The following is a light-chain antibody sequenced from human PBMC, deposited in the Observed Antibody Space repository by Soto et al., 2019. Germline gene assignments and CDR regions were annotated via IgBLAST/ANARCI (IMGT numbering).Light chain of an antibody. Sequence: EIVFTQSPATLSVYAGGTVTLSCRASQSIRTNVAWYQQIPGQAPRLLVYGASTRATGVPARFSGSGSGIEFTLTISSLQSEDSAFYYCQQYFNWPLTWTLGPGTKVDIK. CDR3: QQYFNWPLTWT. V-gene: IGKV3-15*01. CDR2: GAS. CDR1: QSIRTN. J-gene: IGKJ3*01.